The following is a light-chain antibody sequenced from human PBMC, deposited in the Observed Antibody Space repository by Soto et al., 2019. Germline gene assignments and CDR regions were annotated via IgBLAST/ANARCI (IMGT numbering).Light chain of an antibody. Sequence: QSVLTQPPSASGTPGQRVTISCSGSSSNIGSNYVYWYQQLPGTAPKLLIYSNNQRPSGVPDRFSGSKSGTSASLAISGLRSEDEADYYCAARDDSLSVLYVFGTGTKVTVL. CDR2: SNN. CDR1: SSNIGSNY. J-gene: IGLJ1*01. CDR3: AARDDSLSVLYV. V-gene: IGLV1-47*02.